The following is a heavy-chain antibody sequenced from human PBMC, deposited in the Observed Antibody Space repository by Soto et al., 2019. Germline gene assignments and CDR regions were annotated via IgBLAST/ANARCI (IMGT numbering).Heavy chain of an antibody. CDR1: GYTFSGFY. D-gene: IGHD6-19*01. V-gene: IGHV1-2*02. CDR2: INPNSGGT. Sequence: ASVKVSCKASGYTFSGFYMHWVRQAPGQGLEWMGWINPNSGGTKSAEKFQGRVTMTRDTSISTAYVELSRLTSDDTAVYYCASAAVTGTAGLDFWGQGTQVTVSS. CDR3: ASAAVTGTAGLDF. J-gene: IGHJ4*02.